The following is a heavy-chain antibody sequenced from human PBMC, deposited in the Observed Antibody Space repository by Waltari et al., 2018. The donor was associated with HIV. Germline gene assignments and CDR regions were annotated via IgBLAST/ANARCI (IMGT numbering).Heavy chain of an antibody. V-gene: IGHV3-74*01. CDR1: GDTFTTLL. J-gene: IGHJ4*02. D-gene: IGHD1-26*01. Sequence: VKLVDSGGGYVQPWGRQRLPCPPSGDTFTTLLVHLFRQAPGKGLVGVLRIKSDGRSKSYADSGKGRITISRDNAKNKVYLQMSSLRAEDTAVYYCARAGRDGKLPPDYWGQGTLVTVSS. CDR2: IKSDGRSK. CDR3: ARAGRDGKLPPDY.